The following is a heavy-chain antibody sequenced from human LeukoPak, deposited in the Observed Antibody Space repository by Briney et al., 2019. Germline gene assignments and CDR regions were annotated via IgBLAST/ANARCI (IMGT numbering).Heavy chain of an antibody. CDR1: GDSISSYY. J-gene: IGHJ3*02. Sequence: SETLSLTCSVSGDSISSYYWSWLRQPPGKGLEWLGYIYTSGSTNYNPSLKRRVTISVDTSKNQFSLKLSSVTAADTAVYYCARHPYYYDSSGYHDTFDIWGQGTMVTVSS. CDR3: ARHPYYYDSSGYHDTFDI. CDR2: IYTSGST. V-gene: IGHV4-4*09. D-gene: IGHD3-22*01.